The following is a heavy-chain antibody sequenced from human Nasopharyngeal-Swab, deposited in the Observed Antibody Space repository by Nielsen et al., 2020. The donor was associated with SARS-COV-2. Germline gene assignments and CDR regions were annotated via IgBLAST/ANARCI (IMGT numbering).Heavy chain of an antibody. CDR3: AKQGGSGIDY. J-gene: IGHJ4*02. CDR2: IYPGDSDT. D-gene: IGHD3-10*01. V-gene: IGHV5-51*01. CDR1: AYSFTTYW. Sequence: QVSCKGSAYSFTTYWIAWVRQMPGKGLEWMGIIYPGDSDTRYSPSFQGQVTISAEKSISTAYLQWSSLKASDTAMYYCAKQGGSGIDYWGQGTLVTVSS.